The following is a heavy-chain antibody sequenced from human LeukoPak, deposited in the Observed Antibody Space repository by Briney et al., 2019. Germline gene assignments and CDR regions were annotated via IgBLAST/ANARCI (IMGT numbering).Heavy chain of an antibody. V-gene: IGHV3-33*08. CDR1: GFTFSDYW. CDR3: ARHKDWTFDY. J-gene: IGHJ4*02. Sequence: PGGSLRLSCAASGFTFSDYWMHWVRQAPGKGLEWVAVIWYDGSNKYYADSVKGRFTISRDISKNTLYLQMNSLRAEDTAVYYCARHKDWTFDYWGQGTLVTVSS. CDR2: IWYDGSNK. D-gene: IGHD3/OR15-3a*01.